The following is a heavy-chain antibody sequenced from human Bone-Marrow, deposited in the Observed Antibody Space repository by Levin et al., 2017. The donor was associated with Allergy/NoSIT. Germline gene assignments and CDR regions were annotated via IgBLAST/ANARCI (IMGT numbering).Heavy chain of an antibody. CDR3: AGLDGYSFDY. D-gene: IGHD1-1*01. CDR1: GGSISSAGYH. J-gene: IGHJ4*02. CDR2: ISYRGST. Sequence: SETLSLTCTVSGGSISSAGYHWTWIRQYPGKGLEWIGYISYRGSTYFNSSLKSRLAMSIDTSEQLFSLNLTSVSAEDTAIYYGAGLDGYSFDYWGQGALVTVSS. V-gene: IGHV4-31*03.